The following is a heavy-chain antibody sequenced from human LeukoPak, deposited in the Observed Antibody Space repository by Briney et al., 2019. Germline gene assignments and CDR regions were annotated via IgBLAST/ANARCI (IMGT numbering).Heavy chain of an antibody. CDR3: ARHSRDGYINFDY. Sequence: SETLSLTCTVSGGSISSYYWSWIRQPPGKGLEWIGYIYYSGSTNYNPSLKSRVTISVDTSKNHFSLKLSSVTAADTAVYYCARHSRDGYINFDYWGQGTLVTVSS. D-gene: IGHD5-24*01. CDR1: GGSISSYY. V-gene: IGHV4-59*01. CDR2: IYYSGST. J-gene: IGHJ4*02.